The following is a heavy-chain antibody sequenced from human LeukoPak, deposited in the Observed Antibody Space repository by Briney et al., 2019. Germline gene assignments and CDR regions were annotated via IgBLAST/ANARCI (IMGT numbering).Heavy chain of an antibody. J-gene: IGHJ4*02. CDR2: IDYSGST. D-gene: IGHD6-19*01. V-gene: IGHV4-39*07. CDR1: GDSNTNSIYY. CDR3: AREYTLYRSGWFLDY. Sequence: SETLSLTCTVSGDSNTNSIYYWGWIRQSPGRGLEWIGSIDYSGSTYYNPSLESRATISIDTSKNQFSLKLGSVTAADTAVYYCAREYTLYRSGWFLDYWGQGTVVAVSS.